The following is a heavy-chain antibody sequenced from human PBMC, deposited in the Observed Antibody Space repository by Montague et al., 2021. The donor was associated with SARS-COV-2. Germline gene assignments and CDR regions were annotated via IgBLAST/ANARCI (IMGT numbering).Heavy chain of an antibody. J-gene: IGHJ6*02. D-gene: IGHD1-26*01. CDR3: ARDRARIVGARRYYYYGMDV. V-gene: IGHV4-34*01. CDR1: GGSFSGYY. Sequence: SETLSLTCAVYGGSFSGYYWSWIRQPPGKGLEWIGEINHSGSTNYNPSLESRVTISVDTSKNQFSLKLSSVTAADTAVYYCARDRARIVGARRYYYYGMDVWGQGTTVTVSS. CDR2: INHSGST.